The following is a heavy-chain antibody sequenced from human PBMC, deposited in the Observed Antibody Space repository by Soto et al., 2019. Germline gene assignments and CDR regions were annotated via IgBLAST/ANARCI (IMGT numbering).Heavy chain of an antibody. J-gene: IGHJ6*02. CDR2: IIPVFGTP. CDR3: ARERSVGYCITTTCPKPFYYYAMDV. D-gene: IGHD2-2*01. CDR1: GGTFTNYA. Sequence: QVQLVQSGAEGKKPGSSLKVSCKASGGTFTNYAFSWVRQAPGQGLEWMGGIIPVFGTPDYAQKFQGRVTITADESTRTASMELSSLRSDDTAVYYCARERSVGYCITTTCPKPFYYYAMDVWGQGTTVTVSS. V-gene: IGHV1-69*12.